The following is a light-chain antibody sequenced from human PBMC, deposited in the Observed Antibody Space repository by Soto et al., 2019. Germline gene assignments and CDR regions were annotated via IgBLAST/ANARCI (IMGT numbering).Light chain of an antibody. CDR1: SSDVGGYNY. CDR2: DVS. J-gene: IGLJ3*02. Sequence: QSALTQPASVSGCPGQSITISCTGTSSDVGGYNYVSWYQQHPGKAPKLMIYDVSNRPSGVSNRFSGSKSGNTASLTISGLQAEDEADYYCSSSTSSSTLWVFGGGTKVTVL. V-gene: IGLV2-14*01. CDR3: SSSTSSSTLWV.